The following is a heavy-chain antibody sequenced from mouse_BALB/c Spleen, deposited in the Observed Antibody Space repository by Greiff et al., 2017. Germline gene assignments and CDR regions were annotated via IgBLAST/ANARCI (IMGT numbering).Heavy chain of an antibody. J-gene: IGHJ4*01. D-gene: IGHD2-4*01. CDR1: GYTFTSYW. CDR2: IDPSDSYT. Sequence: QVQLKQPGAELVKPGASVKLSCKASGYTFTSYWMHWVKQRPGQGLEWIGEIDPSDSYTNYNQKFKGKATLTVDKSSSTAYMQLSSLTSEDSAVYYCARMITTSYYAMDYWGQGTSVTVSS. CDR3: ARMITTSYYAMDY. V-gene: IGHV1-69*02.